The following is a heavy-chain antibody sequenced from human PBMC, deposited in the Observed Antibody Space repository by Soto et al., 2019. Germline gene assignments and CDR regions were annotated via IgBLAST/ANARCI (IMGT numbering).Heavy chain of an antibody. Sequence: EVQLLESGGGLVQPGGSLRLSCAASGFTVSSYAMSWVRQAPGKGLEWVSAISGSGGSTYYADSVKGRFTISRDNSKNTLYLQMNSLRAEDTAVYYCAKAGTRAYYYGMDVWGQGTTVTVSS. V-gene: IGHV3-23*01. CDR1: GFTVSSYA. CDR3: AKAGTRAYYYGMDV. D-gene: IGHD1-1*01. CDR2: ISGSGGST. J-gene: IGHJ6*02.